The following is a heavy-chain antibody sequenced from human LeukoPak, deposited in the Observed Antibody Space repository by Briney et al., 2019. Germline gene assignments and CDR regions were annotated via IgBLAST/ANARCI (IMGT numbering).Heavy chain of an antibody. J-gene: IGHJ5*02. V-gene: IGHV1-8*01. D-gene: IGHD3-3*01. Sequence: ASVTVSCKASGYTFSSYDISWVRQVAGQGLEWMGWRNPNSGNTDYAQRFQGRVAMTTNTSISTAYMELSSLTFEDTAVYYCARVDPIFGPRPWGQGTLVTVSS. CDR2: RNPNSGNT. CDR3: ARVDPIFGPRP. CDR1: GYTFSSYD.